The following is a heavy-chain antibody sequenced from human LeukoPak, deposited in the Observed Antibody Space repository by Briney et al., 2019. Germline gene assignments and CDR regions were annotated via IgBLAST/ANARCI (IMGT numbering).Heavy chain of an antibody. CDR1: GFTFSSYS. CDR3: MTSSSHEYYYYYMDV. D-gene: IGHD6-6*01. Sequence: GGSLRLSCTASGFTFSSYSMNWLRQAPGKGLEWVSSISSSSSYIYYADSVKGRFTISRDNAKNSLYLQMNSLRAEDTAVYYCMTSSSHEYYYYYMDVWGKGTTVTVSS. J-gene: IGHJ6*03. V-gene: IGHV3-21*01. CDR2: ISSSSSYI.